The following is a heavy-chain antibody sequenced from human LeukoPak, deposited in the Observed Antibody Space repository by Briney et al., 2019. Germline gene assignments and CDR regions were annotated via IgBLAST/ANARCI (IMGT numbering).Heavy chain of an antibody. CDR1: GLTVSSNY. CDR3: ARVIAARERAWFGELRLYYYSYIDV. Sequence: GGSLRLSCAASGLTVSSNYMSWVRQAPGKGLEWVSVIYSDGSTYYADSVKGRFTISRDNSKSTLYLQMNSLRAEDTAVYYCARVIAARERAWFGELRLYYYSYIDVWGKGTTVTISS. V-gene: IGHV3-66*01. J-gene: IGHJ6*03. CDR2: IYSDGST. D-gene: IGHD3-10*01.